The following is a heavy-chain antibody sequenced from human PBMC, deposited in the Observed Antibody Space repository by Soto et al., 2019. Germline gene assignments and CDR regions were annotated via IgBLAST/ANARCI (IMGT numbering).Heavy chain of an antibody. CDR3: AHTLVAGLGYYFHY. Sequence: QITLKESGPTLVKPTQTLTLTCTFSGFSLSTTRVGVGWIRQPPGKALEWLALIYWDDDKRYSPFLKSRLTITKDTSKNQVVLTMTNMDPMDTATYFCAHTLVAGLGYYFHYWGQGTLVTVSS. J-gene: IGHJ4*02. CDR1: GFSLSTTRVG. D-gene: IGHD6-19*01. CDR2: IYWDDDK. V-gene: IGHV2-5*02.